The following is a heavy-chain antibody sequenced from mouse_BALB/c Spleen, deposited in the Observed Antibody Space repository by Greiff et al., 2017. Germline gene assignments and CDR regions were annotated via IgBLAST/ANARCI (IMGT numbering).Heavy chain of an antibody. CDR2: IWTGGGT. Sequence: VKVVESGPGLVAPSQSLSITCTVSGFSLTSYDISWIRQPPGKGLEWLGVIWTGGGTNYNSAFMSRLSISKDNSKSQVFLKMNSLQTDDTAIYYCVRDSTATSYAMDYWGQGTSVTVSS. V-gene: IGHV2-9-2*01. CDR1: GFSLTSYD. D-gene: IGHD1-2*01. J-gene: IGHJ4*01. CDR3: VRDSTATSYAMDY.